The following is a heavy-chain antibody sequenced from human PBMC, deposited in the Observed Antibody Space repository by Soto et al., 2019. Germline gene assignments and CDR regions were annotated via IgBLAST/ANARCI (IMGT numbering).Heavy chain of an antibody. CDR1: GGTFSSYS. Sequence: QVQLVQSGAEVKKPGSSVKVSCKASGGTFSSYSINWVRQAPGQGLEWMGEIIPIFGTANYAQKFQGRVTITADEYTSTGYMELSRLTSEDTAVYYCATDGGRHSGGIDYWGQGTLVTVSS. D-gene: IGHD1-26*01. CDR3: ATDGGRHSGGIDY. CDR2: IIPIFGTA. V-gene: IGHV1-69*01. J-gene: IGHJ4*02.